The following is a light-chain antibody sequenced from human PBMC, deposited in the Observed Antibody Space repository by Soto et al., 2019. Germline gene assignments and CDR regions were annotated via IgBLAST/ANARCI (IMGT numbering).Light chain of an antibody. J-gene: IGKJ2*01. CDR1: QSISSW. V-gene: IGKV1-5*01. CDR2: DAS. Sequence: DLQMTQSPSTLSASVGDRVTITCRASQSISSWLAWYQQKPGKAPKLLIYDASSLESGVPSRFSGSGSGTEFTLTISSLQPDDFATYYCQQYNSILYTFGQGTKLEIK. CDR3: QQYNSILYT.